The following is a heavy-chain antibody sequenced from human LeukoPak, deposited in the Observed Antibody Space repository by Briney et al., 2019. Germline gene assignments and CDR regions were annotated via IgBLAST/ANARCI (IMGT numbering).Heavy chain of an antibody. J-gene: IGHJ4*02. CDR1: GDSVSSNSAA. Sequence: SQTLSLTCAISGDSVSSNSAAWNWIRQSPSRGLEWLGRTYYRSKWYNDYAVSVKGRITINPDTSKNQFSLQLNSVTPEDTAVYYCARSPRNYYDSSGFYSHWGQGTLVTVSS. V-gene: IGHV6-1*01. D-gene: IGHD3-22*01. CDR3: ARSPRNYYDSSGFYSH. CDR2: TYYRSKWYN.